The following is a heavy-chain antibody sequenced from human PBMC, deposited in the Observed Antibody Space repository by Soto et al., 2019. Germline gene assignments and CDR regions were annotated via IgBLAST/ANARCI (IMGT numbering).Heavy chain of an antibody. CDR1: GFTFSSYS. D-gene: IGHD4-17*01. V-gene: IGHV3-21*01. CDR2: ISSSSSYI. CDR3: ARDDLETTVTTLFRGVGYYYYGMDV. J-gene: IGHJ6*02. Sequence: GGSLRLSCAASGFTFSSYSMNWVRQAPGKGLEWVSSISSSSSYIYYADSVKGRFTISRDNAKNSLYLQMNSLRAEDTAVYYCARDDLETTVTTLFRGVGYYYYGMDVWGQGTTGTVSS.